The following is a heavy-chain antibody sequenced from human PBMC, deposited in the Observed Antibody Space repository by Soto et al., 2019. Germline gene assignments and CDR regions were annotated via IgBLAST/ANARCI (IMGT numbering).Heavy chain of an antibody. CDR2: ISHTGST. J-gene: IGHJ5*02. CDR1: GGSITSGNSYS. D-gene: IGHD3-10*01. CDR3: ARAVAPYFGTWFDP. V-gene: IGHV4-30-2*01. Sequence: ASETLSLTCAVSGGSITSGNSYSWSWIRQPPGKGLEWIGSISHTGSTSYNPSLKSRLTMSVDKSKNQFSLRLSSVTAADMAVYYCARAVAPYFGTWFDPWGQGILVTSPQ.